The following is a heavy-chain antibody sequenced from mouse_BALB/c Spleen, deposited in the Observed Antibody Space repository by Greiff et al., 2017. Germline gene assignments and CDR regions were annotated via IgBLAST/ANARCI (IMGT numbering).Heavy chain of an antibody. D-gene: IGHD1-1*01. Sequence: EVQLVESGGDLVKPGGSLKLSCAASGFTFSSYGMSWVRQTPDKRLEWVATISSGGSYTYYPDSVKGRFTISRDNAKNTLYLQMSSLKSEDTAMYYCARRDTTVPHFDYWGQGTTLTVSS. J-gene: IGHJ2*01. V-gene: IGHV5-6*01. CDR1: GFTFSSYG. CDR3: ARRDTTVPHFDY. CDR2: ISSGGSYT.